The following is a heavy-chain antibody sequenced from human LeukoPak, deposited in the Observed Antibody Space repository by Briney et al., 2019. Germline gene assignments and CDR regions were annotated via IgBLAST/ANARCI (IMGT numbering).Heavy chain of an antibody. CDR2: IRNGGSEK. CDR1: GFTFSNYG. Sequence: AESLRLSCAASGFTFSNYGMHWVRQAPGKGLEWVAFIRNGGSEKYFAESVKGRFTNARDNSKDMLHLQMNSLRAEDTAVYYCAKGRGSSGYIYFDYWGQGTLVTVSS. J-gene: IGHJ4*02. CDR3: AKGRGSSGYIYFDY. V-gene: IGHV3-30*02. D-gene: IGHD6-19*01.